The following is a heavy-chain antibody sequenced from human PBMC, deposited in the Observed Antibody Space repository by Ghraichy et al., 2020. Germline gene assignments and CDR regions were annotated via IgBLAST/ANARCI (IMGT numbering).Heavy chain of an antibody. CDR2: IRSKAYGGTT. D-gene: IGHD2-8*01. CDR3: TRDLNLYSIWTPGY. Sequence: GGSLRLSCTASGFTFGDYVMSWFRQAPGKGLEWVGFIRSKAYGGTTEYAASVKGRFTISRDDSKSIAYLQMNSLKTEDTAVYYCTRDLNLYSIWTPGYWGQGTLVTVSS. J-gene: IGHJ4*02. CDR1: GFTFGDYV. V-gene: IGHV3-49*03.